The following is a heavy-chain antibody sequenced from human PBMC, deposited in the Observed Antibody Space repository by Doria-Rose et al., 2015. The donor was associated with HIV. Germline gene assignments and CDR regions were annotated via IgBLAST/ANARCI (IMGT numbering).Heavy chain of an antibody. CDR1: GGSISSYY. D-gene: IGHD3-10*01. V-gene: IGHV4-4*09. Sequence: QVQLQESGPGLVKPAETLSLTCTVSGGSISSYYWNWIRQPPGKGLEWIGYIYSSGSPHYNSPLKSRVTISIDTPKNQFSRELSSVTAADTAVYYCARFRPSRGIYYSLDVWGKGTTVTVSS. J-gene: IGHJ6*03. CDR2: IYSSGSP. CDR3: ARFRPSRGIYYSLDV.